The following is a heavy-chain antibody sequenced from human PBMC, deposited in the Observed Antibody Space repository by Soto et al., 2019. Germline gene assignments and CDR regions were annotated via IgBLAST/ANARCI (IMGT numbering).Heavy chain of an antibody. J-gene: IGHJ6*02. D-gene: IGHD1-26*01. CDR1: GFTFSSYG. Sequence: QVQLVESGGGVVQPGRSLRLSCAASGFTFSSYGMHWVRQAPGKGLEWVAVIWYDGSNKYYADSVKGRFTISRDNSKNTLYLEMNSLRAEDTAVYYCARDAVGANYYYGMDVWGQGTTVTVSS. CDR3: ARDAVGANYYYGMDV. V-gene: IGHV3-33*01. CDR2: IWYDGSNK.